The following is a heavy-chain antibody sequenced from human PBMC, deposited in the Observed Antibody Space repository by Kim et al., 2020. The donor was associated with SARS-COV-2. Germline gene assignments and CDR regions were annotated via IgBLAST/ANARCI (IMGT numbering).Heavy chain of an antibody. D-gene: IGHD6-19*01. Sequence: RSCVGDVTGRFTISRDNAKNSLYLHMNSLRAEDTAVYFCAGGYSGSYDYWGQGTLVTVSS. CDR3: AGGYSGSYDY. CDR2: R. V-gene: IGHV3-7*03. J-gene: IGHJ4*02.